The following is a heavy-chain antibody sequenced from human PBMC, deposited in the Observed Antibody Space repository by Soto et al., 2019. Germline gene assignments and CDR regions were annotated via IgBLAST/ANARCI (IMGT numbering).Heavy chain of an antibody. D-gene: IGHD6-19*01. J-gene: IGHJ4*02. CDR3: AREASSGWSYYFDY. CDR1: GFTVSSNY. Sequence: GGSLRLSCAASGFTVSSNYMSWVRQAPGKGLEWVSVIYSGGSTYYADSVKGRFTISRDNSKNTLYLQMNSLRAEDTAVYYCAREASSGWSYYFDYWGQGTLVTVSS. V-gene: IGHV3-53*01. CDR2: IYSGGST.